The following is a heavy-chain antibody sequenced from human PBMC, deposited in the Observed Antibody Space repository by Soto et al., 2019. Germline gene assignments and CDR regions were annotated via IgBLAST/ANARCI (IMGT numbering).Heavy chain of an antibody. D-gene: IGHD3-10*01. J-gene: IGHJ4*02. CDR3: AGDLAGGY. V-gene: IGHV3-74*01. CDR1: GFTFSSNW. CDR2: LNGDGRKT. Sequence: EVQLVESGGGLVKPGGSLRLSCAASGFTFSSNWMHWVRQAPGKGLVWASGLNGDGRKTTYADSVKGRFTISRDNAKNTLYLQMNSLRAEDTAVYYCAGDLAGGYWGQGTLVTVSS.